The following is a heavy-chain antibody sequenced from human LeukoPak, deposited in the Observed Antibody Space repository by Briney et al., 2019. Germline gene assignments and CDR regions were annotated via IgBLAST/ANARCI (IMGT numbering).Heavy chain of an antibody. CDR2: ISAYNGNT. J-gene: IGHJ6*03. CDR3: ARTTLRGSYYYHYMDV. CDR1: GYTFTSYG. D-gene: IGHD3-16*01. Sequence: ASVKVSCKASGYTFTSYGISWVRQAPGQGLEWMGWISAYNGNTNYAQKLQGRVTMTTDKSTSTAYMELSSLRSEDTAVYYCARTTLRGSYYYHYMDVWGKGTTVTVSS. V-gene: IGHV1-18*01.